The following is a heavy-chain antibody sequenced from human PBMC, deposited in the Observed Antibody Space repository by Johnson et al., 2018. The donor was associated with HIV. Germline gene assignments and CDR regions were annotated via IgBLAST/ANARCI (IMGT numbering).Heavy chain of an antibody. J-gene: IGHJ3*02. CDR1: GFTFSSYG. D-gene: IGHD6-13*01. Sequence: QVLLVESGGGVVQPGGSLRLSCAASGFTFSSYGMHWVRQAPGKGLEWGTFIRYDGSNKYSADSVKGRFTISRDNSKNTLYLQMNSLRAEDTAVYYCAREGAAAGPTDAFDIWGQGTMVTVSS. CDR2: IRYDGSNK. V-gene: IGHV3-30*02. CDR3: AREGAAAGPTDAFDI.